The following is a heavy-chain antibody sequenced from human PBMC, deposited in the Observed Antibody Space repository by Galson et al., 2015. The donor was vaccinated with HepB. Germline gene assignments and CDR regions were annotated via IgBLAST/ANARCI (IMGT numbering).Heavy chain of an antibody. CDR2: INPNSGGT. Sequence: SVKVSCKASGYTFTGYYMHWVRQAPGQGLEWMGWINPNSGGTNYAQKFQGWVTMTRDTSISTAYMELSRLRSDDTAVYYCARGGIAAAVNYFDYWGQGTLVTVSS. CDR3: ARGGIAAAVNYFDY. J-gene: IGHJ4*02. CDR1: GYTFTGYY. V-gene: IGHV1-2*04. D-gene: IGHD6-13*01.